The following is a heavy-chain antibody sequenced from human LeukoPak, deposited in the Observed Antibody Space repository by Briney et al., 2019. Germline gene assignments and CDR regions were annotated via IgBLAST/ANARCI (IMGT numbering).Heavy chain of an antibody. V-gene: IGHV3-74*01. D-gene: IGHD5-18*01. Sequence: GGSLRLSCAASGFTFSSYWMHWVRQAPGKGLVWVSRIKSDGSTTTYADSVKGRFTISRDNAKNTLYLQMNSLRAEDTAVYYCARVVDTHFDYWGQGTLVSVSS. J-gene: IGHJ4*02. CDR1: GFTFSSYW. CDR3: ARVVDTHFDY. CDR2: IKSDGSTT.